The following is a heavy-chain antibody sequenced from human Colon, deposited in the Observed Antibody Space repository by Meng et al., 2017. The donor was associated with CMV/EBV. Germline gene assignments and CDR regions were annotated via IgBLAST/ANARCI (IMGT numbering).Heavy chain of an antibody. V-gene: IGHV1-18*01. D-gene: IGHD2-2*01. Sequence: ASVKVSCKAFGYTFTSYGIFWVRQAPGQGLEWMGWISVYHGNTAYAHKFQDRVTMTTDTSTGTAYMELRRLTSDDTADYYCARNYCSSVDCNLGDGLNMWGQGTRVTVSS. CDR3: ARNYCSSVDCNLGDGLNM. J-gene: IGHJ3*02. CDR2: ISVYHGNT. CDR1: GYTFTSYG.